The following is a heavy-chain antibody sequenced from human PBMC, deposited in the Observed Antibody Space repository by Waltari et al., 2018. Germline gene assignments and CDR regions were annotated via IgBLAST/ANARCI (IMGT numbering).Heavy chain of an antibody. CDR2: INHRGNT. CDR1: GGSLSGDYY. CDR3: ARQSRFRAGWFDP. J-gene: IGHJ5*02. D-gene: IGHD3-3*01. V-gene: IGHV4-34*01. Sequence: QVQLQQWGAGLLKPSETLSLTCAVSGGSLSGDYYWSWIRQAPEKGLEWIGEINHRGNTNYNASLKTRITISMDTSENHFSLKLNSVTAADTAVYFCARQSRFRAGWFDPWGQGTLVTVSS.